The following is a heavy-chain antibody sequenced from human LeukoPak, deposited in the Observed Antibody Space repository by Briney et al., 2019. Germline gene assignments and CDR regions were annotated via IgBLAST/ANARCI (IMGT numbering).Heavy chain of an antibody. CDR3: ARMSTGYYDDY. J-gene: IGHJ4*02. Sequence: GGSLRLSCVASGFSFSTFGMNWVRQAPGKGLEWVSYISSSSYTIYYADSVKGRFTVSRDDAQSSLYMQMNSLRAEDTAHYYCARMSTGYYDDYWGQGTLVTVSS. V-gene: IGHV3-48*01. D-gene: IGHD3-9*01. CDR2: ISSSSYTI. CDR1: GFSFSTFG.